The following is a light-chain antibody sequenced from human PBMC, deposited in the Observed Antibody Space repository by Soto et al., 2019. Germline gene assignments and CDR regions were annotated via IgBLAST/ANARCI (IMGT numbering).Light chain of an antibody. CDR2: FAS. Sequence: IQLTQSPSFLSASVGDRVTITCRASQGISSYLAWYQQKPGKAPKLLICFASILQSGVPSRFSGSGSGAEFTLTISSLQAEDFATYYCQQLNNYPITFGQGTRLE. CDR1: QGISSY. J-gene: IGKJ5*01. CDR3: QQLNNYPIT. V-gene: IGKV1-9*01.